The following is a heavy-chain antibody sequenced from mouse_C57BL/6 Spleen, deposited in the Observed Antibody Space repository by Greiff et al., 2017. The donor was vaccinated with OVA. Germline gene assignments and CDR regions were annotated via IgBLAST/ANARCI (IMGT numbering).Heavy chain of an antibody. CDR1: GYTFTEYS. Sequence: QVQLQQSGAELVKPGASVKLSCKASGYTFTEYSIHWVKQRPGQGLEWIGWFYPGSGSIKYNEKFKDKATLTADTSSSTVYMELSRLTSEDSAVDSCARHEGELEKGYAMDYWGQGASVTVST. J-gene: IGHJ4*01. D-gene: IGHD4-1*01. V-gene: IGHV1-62-2*01. CDR3: ARHEGELEKGYAMDY. CDR2: FYPGSGSI.